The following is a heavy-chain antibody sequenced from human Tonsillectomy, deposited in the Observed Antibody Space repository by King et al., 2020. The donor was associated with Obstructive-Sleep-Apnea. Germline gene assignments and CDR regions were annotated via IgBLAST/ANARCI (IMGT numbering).Heavy chain of an antibody. D-gene: IGHD6-19*01. CDR1: GGSFSDYY. CDR3: ARDYSSGWRRWYFDL. Sequence: VQLQQWGAGLLKPSETLSLTCAVYGGSFSDYYWSWIRQPPGKGLEWIGEINHSGSTNYNPSLKSRVTISVDTSKNQFSLKLSSVTAADTAVYYCARDYSSGWRRWYFDLWGSGTLVTVSS. V-gene: IGHV4-34*01. CDR2: INHSGST. J-gene: IGHJ2*01.